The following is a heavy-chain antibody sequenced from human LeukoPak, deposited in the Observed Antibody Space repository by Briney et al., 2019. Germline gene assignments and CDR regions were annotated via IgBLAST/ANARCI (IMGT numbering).Heavy chain of an antibody. CDR2: ISWNSGSV. CDR3: VKDRRGGSSWYGAHFDH. Sequence: GRSLRLSCAASGFAFDDYTMHWVRQSSQKGLEWVSGISWNSGSVGYVDCVKGGLTSSRDNTKNSLYLEMNSLRPEDTALYYCVKDRRGGSSWYGAHFDHWGQGALVIVSS. V-gene: IGHV3-9*01. J-gene: IGHJ5*02. CDR1: GFAFDDYT. D-gene: IGHD6-13*01.